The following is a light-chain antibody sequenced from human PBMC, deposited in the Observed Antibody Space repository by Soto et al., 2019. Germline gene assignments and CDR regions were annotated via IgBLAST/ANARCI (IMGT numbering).Light chain of an antibody. J-gene: IGLJ3*02. CDR2: STN. V-gene: IGLV8-61*01. CDR1: SAPVSTSNY. CDR3: VLYMGSGIWV. Sequence: QTVVTQEPSFSVSPGGTVTLTCGLRSAPVSTSNYPSWYQQTPGQAPRTLIYSTNTRSSGVPDRFSGSILGNKAALTITGAQADDESDYYCVLYMGSGIWVFGGGTKLTVL.